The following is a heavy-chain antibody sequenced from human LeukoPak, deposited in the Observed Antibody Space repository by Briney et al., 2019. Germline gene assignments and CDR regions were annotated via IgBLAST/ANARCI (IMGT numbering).Heavy chain of an antibody. Sequence: AGSLRLSCAASGFTVSSNYMSWVRQAPGKGLEWVSVIYSGGSTYYADSVKGRFTISRDNSKNTLYLQMNSLRAEDTAVYYCSKKGQNEDYGKPDWGQGTLVTVSS. D-gene: IGHD4-17*01. V-gene: IGHV3-66*01. CDR1: GFTVSSNY. J-gene: IGHJ4*02. CDR3: SKKGQNEDYGKPD. CDR2: IYSGGST.